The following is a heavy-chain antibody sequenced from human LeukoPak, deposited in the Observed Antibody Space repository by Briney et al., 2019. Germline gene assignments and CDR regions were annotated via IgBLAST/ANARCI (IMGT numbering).Heavy chain of an antibody. J-gene: IGHJ6*02. CDR3: ARLHYYGSGSYYVYGMDV. Sequence: GESLKISCKGSGYSFTSYWISWVRQMPGKGLEWMGRIDPSDSYTNYSPSFQGHVTISADKSLSTAYLQWSSLKALDTAMYYCARLHYYGSGSYYVYGMDVWGLGTTVTVSS. D-gene: IGHD3-10*01. CDR1: GYSFTSYW. V-gene: IGHV5-10-1*01. CDR2: IDPSDSYT.